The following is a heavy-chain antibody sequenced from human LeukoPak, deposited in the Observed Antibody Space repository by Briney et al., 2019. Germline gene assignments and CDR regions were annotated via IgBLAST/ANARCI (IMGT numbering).Heavy chain of an antibody. J-gene: IGHJ6*02. Sequence: GGSLRLSCAASGFTLSNYAMDWVRQAPGKGLEWVAVVSYNGVNKYYADSVKGRFTISRDNSKNTLYLQMNSLRTEDMAIYYCARVDNLRDYYGMDVWGQGTTVTVSS. D-gene: IGHD1-20*01. V-gene: IGHV3-30-3*01. CDR2: VSYNGVNK. CDR3: ARVDNLRDYYGMDV. CDR1: GFTLSNYA.